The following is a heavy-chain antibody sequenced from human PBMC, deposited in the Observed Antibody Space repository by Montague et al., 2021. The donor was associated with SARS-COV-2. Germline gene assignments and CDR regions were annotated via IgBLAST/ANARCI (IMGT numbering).Heavy chain of an antibody. D-gene: IGHD3-22*01. J-gene: IGHJ3*02. CDR1: GGSFSAYY. Sequence: SETLSLTCAVYGGSFSAYYWTWIRQSPGKGLEWIGNIDHSGDTNYNPSLRSRVSISVDTSSSQFSLYLTSVTAADTAVYYCAREGRYYYDSSGPGAFDIWGQGTMVTVSS. CDR3: AREGRYYYDSSGPGAFDI. CDR2: IDHSGDT. V-gene: IGHV4-34*01.